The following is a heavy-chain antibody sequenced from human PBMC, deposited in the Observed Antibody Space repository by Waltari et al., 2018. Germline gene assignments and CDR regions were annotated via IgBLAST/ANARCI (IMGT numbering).Heavy chain of an antibody. D-gene: IGHD6-13*01. Sequence: QVQLQQWGAGLLKPSETLSLTCAVYGGSFSGYYWSWIRQPTGKGLEWIGEINHSGSTNYNPSLKSRVTISVDTSKNQFSLKLSSVTAADTAVYYCARAPIAAAGTNYYYYYGMDVWGQGTTVTVSS. J-gene: IGHJ6*02. V-gene: IGHV4-34*01. CDR3: ARAPIAAAGTNYYYYYGMDV. CDR1: GGSFSGYY. CDR2: INHSGST.